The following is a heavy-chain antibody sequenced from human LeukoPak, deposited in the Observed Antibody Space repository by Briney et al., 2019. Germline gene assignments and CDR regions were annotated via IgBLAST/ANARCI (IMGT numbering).Heavy chain of an antibody. J-gene: IGHJ4*02. V-gene: IGHV4-31*03. D-gene: IGHD3-22*01. CDR2: IYYSGST. CDR1: GGSISSGDYY. Sequence: SQTLSLTCTVSGGSISSGDYYWSWIRQHPGKGLEWIGYIYYSGSTYYNPSLKSRVTISVDTSKNQFSLKLSSVTAAGTAVYYCATNNYYDSSGYSAALGYWGQGTLVTVSS. CDR3: ATNNYYDSSGYSAALGY.